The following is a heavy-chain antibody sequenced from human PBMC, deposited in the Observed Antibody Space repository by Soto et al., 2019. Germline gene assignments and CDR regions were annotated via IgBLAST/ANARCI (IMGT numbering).Heavy chain of an antibody. CDR2: ISAYNGNT. V-gene: IGHV1-18*01. J-gene: IGHJ6*02. D-gene: IGHD2-2*01. CDR3: ASTQGSGYCSSATCRTGMDV. Sequence: ASVKVSCKASGYTFSSYGVTWVRQAPGQGLEWMGWISAYNGNTNNAQNVQGRVTMTTDRSTKTTYMELRRLTSDDTAVYYCASTQGSGYCSSATCRTGMDVWGQGTTVTAP. CDR1: GYTFSSYG.